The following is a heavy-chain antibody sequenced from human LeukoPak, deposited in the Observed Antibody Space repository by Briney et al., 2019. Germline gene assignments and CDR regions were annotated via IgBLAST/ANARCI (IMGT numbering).Heavy chain of an antibody. Sequence: GRSLRLSCAASGFTFSSYGMHWVRQAPGKGLEWVAVISYDGSNKYYADSVKGRFTISRDNSKYTLYLQMNSLRAEDTAVYYCAKDCAGSSCYSGELDYWGQGTLVTVSS. J-gene: IGHJ4*02. D-gene: IGHD2-15*01. CDR2: ISYDGSNK. V-gene: IGHV3-30*18. CDR1: GFTFSSYG. CDR3: AKDCAGSSCYSGELDY.